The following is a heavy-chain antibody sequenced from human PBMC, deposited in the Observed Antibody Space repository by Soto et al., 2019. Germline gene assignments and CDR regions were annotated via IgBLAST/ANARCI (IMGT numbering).Heavy chain of an antibody. V-gene: IGHV1-69*12. D-gene: IGHD3-16*01. CDR3: ARENDYAYVWGSYRVFDY. CDR1: GGTFSSYA. CDR2: IIPIFGTA. J-gene: IGHJ4*02. Sequence: QVQLVQSGAEVKKPGSSVKVSCKASGGTFSSYAISWVRQAPGQGLEWMGGIIPIFGTANYAQKFQGRVTITADESTSTAYMELSSMRSEDTAVYYCARENDYAYVWGSYRVFDYWGQGTLVTVSS.